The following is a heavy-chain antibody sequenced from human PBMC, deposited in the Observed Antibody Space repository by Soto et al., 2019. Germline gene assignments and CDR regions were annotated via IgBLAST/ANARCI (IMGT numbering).Heavy chain of an antibody. V-gene: IGHV3-30*03. Sequence: GGSLRLSCAASGFSFSSYGMEWVRLAPGKGLEWVAATTYDGGIKHYVDSVKGRFTISRDNSKNTLYLQMNSLRVEDTAVYYCARESEDLTSNFDYWGQGTLVTVSS. CDR3: ARESEDLTSNFDY. CDR1: GFSFSSYG. CDR2: TTYDGGIK. J-gene: IGHJ4*02.